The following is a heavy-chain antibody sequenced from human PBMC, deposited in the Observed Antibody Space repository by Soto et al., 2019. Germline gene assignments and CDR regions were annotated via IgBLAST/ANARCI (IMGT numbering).Heavy chain of an antibody. CDR1: GNTHTIYF. CDR3: ARGGSYYAH. Sequence: ASVKVSCKASGNTHTIYFIHWLRQARGQGLEWMGWINSVSGGTNYAHKFQGRVTMTRDTSTTTAFMELSGLRSDDTAVYFCARGGSYYAHWGQGSLVTVSS. J-gene: IGHJ4*02. V-gene: IGHV1-2*02. D-gene: IGHD3-10*01. CDR2: INSVSGGT.